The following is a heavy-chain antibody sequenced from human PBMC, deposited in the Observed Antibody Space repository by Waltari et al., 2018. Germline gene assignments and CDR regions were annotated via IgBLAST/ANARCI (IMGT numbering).Heavy chain of an antibody. CDR3: ASLFHYYDSSGSFPDY. J-gene: IGHJ4*02. CDR1: GGSISSSSYY. V-gene: IGHV4-39*07. D-gene: IGHD3-22*01. CDR2: IYYSGST. Sequence: QLQLQESGPGLVKPSETLSLTCTVSGGSISSSSYYWGWIRQPPGKGLEWIGSIYYSGSTYYTPSLKSRVTISVDTSKNQFSLKLSSVTAADTAVYYCASLFHYYDSSGSFPDYWGQGTLVTVSS.